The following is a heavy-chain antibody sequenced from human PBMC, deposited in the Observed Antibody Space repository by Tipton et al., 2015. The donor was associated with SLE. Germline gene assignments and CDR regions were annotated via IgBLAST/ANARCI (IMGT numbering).Heavy chain of an antibody. CDR3: AREPYYYDSSGYYVSWFDP. J-gene: IGHJ5*02. CDR1: GGSISTPY. D-gene: IGHD3-22*01. CDR2: MHNSGDS. V-gene: IGHV4-59*11. Sequence: LRLSCTVSGGSISTPYWSWVRQPPGKGLEWIGQMHNSGDSTYNPSLKSRVTMSVDTSKNHFSLKLTSVIAADTAVYYCAREPYYYDSSGYYVSWFDPWGQGTLVTVSS.